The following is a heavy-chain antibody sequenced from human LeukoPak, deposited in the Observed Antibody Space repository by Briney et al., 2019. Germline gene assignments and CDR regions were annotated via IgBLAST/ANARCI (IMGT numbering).Heavy chain of an antibody. CDR1: GFTFSTYW. D-gene: IGHD3-10*01. CDR3: ARDTRGIFDY. Sequence: PGGSLRLSCADSGFTFSTYWMSWVRQAPGKGREWVANIKQDGREKNYVGSVRGRFTISRDNAKNSLYLQMNSLRAEDTAVYYCARDTRGIFDYWGQGTLVTVSS. V-gene: IGHV3-7*05. J-gene: IGHJ4*02. CDR2: IKQDGREK.